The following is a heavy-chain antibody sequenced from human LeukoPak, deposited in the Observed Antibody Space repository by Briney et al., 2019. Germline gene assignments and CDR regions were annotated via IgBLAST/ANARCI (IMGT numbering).Heavy chain of an antibody. Sequence: SDTLSLTCTVSGGSISSYYWSWVRQPPGKGLEWIGYIYYSVSTDYNPSLKSRVTILGDTSKNQFSLKLSSVTAADTAVYYCARHDDYGRAFDIWGQGTMVTVSS. CDR2: IYYSVST. CDR3: ARHDDYGRAFDI. D-gene: IGHD4-17*01. V-gene: IGHV4-59*08. J-gene: IGHJ3*02. CDR1: GGSISSYY.